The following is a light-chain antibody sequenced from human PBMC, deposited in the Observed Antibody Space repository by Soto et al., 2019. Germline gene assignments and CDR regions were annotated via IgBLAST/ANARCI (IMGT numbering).Light chain of an antibody. V-gene: IGLV2-23*01. J-gene: IGLJ1*01. CDR2: EGI. CDR1: STVGGFNV. Sequence: QSALTQPASVSGSPGQSITISCTGTSTVGGFNVVSWYQQHPGKAPKVIIYEGIKRPSGVSNRFSGSNSGSTASLTISGPQAEDEAVYYCCSYVGATIYVSGTGTKLTV. CDR3: CSYVGATIYV.